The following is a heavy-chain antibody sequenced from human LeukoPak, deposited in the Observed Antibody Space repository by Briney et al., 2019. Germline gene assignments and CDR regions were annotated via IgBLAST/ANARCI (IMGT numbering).Heavy chain of an antibody. J-gene: IGHJ4*02. D-gene: IGHD6-19*01. Sequence: GESLKISCQGSGYSFTSYWISWVRQMPGKGLEWMGRIDPSDSYTNYSPSFQGHVTISADKSISTAYLQWSSLKASDTAMYYCARTPLYSSGWYHTDYWGQGTLVPVSS. V-gene: IGHV5-10-1*01. CDR2: IDPSDSYT. CDR3: ARTPLYSSGWYHTDY. CDR1: GYSFTSYW.